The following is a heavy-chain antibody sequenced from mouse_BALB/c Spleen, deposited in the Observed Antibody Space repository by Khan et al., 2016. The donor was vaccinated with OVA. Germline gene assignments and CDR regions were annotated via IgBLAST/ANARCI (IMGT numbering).Heavy chain of an antibody. CDR2: ISSGGTT. Sequence: EVELVESGGGLVKPGGSLKLSCAASGFTFSSYAMSWVRQTPEKRLEWVASISSGGTTYYPDSVKGRFTISRDNDRNILYLQMSSLRSEDTAMYYCASLYYKAYWGQGTLVTVSA. D-gene: IGHD2-1*01. CDR1: GFTFSSYA. V-gene: IGHV5-6-5*01. J-gene: IGHJ3*01. CDR3: ASLYYKAY.